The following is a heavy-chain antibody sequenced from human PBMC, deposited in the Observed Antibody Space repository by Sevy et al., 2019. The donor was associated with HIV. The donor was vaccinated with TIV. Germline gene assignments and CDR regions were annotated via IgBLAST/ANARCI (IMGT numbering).Heavy chain of an antibody. CDR3: AHTTDSFTSWDSYYNFHGLDV. D-gene: IGHD2-2*01. CDR1: GFSLSTDAVA. J-gene: IGHJ6*02. CDR2: IFWTDYK. Sequence: SGPTLVKPTQTLTLTCTFSGFSLSTDAVAVGWIRRPPGKALEWLALIFWTDYKRFSHSLKRRLTIAKDTFKNQVVLTLTNVDPEDTATYFCAHTTDSFTSWDSYYNFHGLDVWGQGTTVTVSS. V-gene: IGHV2-5*01.